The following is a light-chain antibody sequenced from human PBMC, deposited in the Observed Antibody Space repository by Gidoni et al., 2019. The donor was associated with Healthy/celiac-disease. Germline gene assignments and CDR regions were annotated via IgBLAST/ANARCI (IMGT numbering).Light chain of an antibody. CDR2: KAS. CDR3: QQYNSYSPA. Sequence: IQMTQSPSTLSASVGDRVTITSRASQSSSSWLAWYQQKPGKAPKLLIYKASSLESGVPSRFSGSGSGTEFTLTISSLQPDDFATYYCQQYNSYSPAFGQGTKVEIK. J-gene: IGKJ1*01. V-gene: IGKV1-5*03. CDR1: QSSSSW.